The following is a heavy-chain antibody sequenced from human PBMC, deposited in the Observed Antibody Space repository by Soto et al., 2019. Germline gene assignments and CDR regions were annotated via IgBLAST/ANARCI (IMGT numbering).Heavy chain of an antibody. D-gene: IGHD1-26*01. CDR2: IYYSGST. V-gene: IGHV4-59*12. Sequence: PSETLSLTCTVSGGSISSYYWSWIRQPPEKGLEWIGYIYYSGSTNYNPSLKSRVTISVDTSKNQFSLKLSSVTAEDTAVYYCASVIVAYAVAESSLHSGQGTLVSVSS. CDR1: GGSISSYY. J-gene: IGHJ1*01. CDR3: ASVIVAYAVAESSLH.